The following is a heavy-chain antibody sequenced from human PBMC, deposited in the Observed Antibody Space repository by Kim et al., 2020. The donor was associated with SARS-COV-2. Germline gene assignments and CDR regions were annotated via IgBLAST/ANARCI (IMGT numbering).Heavy chain of an antibody. J-gene: IGHJ4*02. CDR1: GYTFSNYW. Sequence: GESLKLSCKASGYTFSNYWIVWVRQLPGKGLEWMGIIFPGDYDIRYNPSFKGQVTISVDRSISTAYLQWNSLKPSDTAMYFCAISQRQQMVPNFDYWGQGTLVTVSS. V-gene: IGHV5-51*01. CDR3: AISQRQQMVPNFDY. D-gene: IGHD1-1*01. CDR2: IFPGDYDI.